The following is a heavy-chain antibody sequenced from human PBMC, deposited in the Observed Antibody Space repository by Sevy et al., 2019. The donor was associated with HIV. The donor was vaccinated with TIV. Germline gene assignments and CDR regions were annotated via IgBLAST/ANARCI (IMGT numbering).Heavy chain of an antibody. Sequence: GGSLRLSCAASGFDFSTYDMHWVRQAPGKGLEWVAFISFDGSDKWYVDSVKGRFTISRDNSKNTLYGQMNTLRDEDTAVYYCAKRERSYYDSSGNYDAFDVWGQGTSVTVSS. CDR3: AKRERSYYDSSGNYDAFDV. D-gene: IGHD3-22*01. CDR1: GFDFSTYD. J-gene: IGHJ3*01. V-gene: IGHV3-33*03. CDR2: ISFDGSDK.